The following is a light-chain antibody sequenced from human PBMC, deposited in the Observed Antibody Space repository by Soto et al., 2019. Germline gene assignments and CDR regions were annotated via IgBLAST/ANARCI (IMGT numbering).Light chain of an antibody. V-gene: IGLV1-44*01. Sequence: QSALTQPASVSASPGQSVTLSCTGGDSNIGSTEVTWYQQVPGTTPHLLIYSSNHSPSGVADRISGSKSGTSASLAISGLQSEDEADYYCAAWDDDRHVCLFGGGTKLTVL. CDR2: SSN. CDR1: DSNIGSTE. J-gene: IGLJ2*01. CDR3: AAWDDDRHVCL.